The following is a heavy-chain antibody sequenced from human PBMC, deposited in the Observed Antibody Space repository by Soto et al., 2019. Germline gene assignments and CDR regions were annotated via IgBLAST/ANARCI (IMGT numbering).Heavy chain of an antibody. CDR1: GYTFTSYG. CDR3: ARDSSGWYELNYYYYGMDV. V-gene: IGHV1-18*01. Sequence: ASVKVSCKASGYTFTSYGISWVRQAPGQGLEWMGWISAYNGNTNYAQKLQGRVTMTTDTSTSTAYMELRSLRSDDTAVYYCARDSSGWYELNYYYYGMDVWGQGTTVTVS. J-gene: IGHJ6*02. CDR2: ISAYNGNT. D-gene: IGHD6-19*01.